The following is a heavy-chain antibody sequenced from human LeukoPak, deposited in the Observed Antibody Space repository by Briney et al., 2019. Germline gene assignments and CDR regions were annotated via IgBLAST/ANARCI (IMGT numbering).Heavy chain of an antibody. Sequence: ASVKVSCKASGYTFTSYDINWVRQATGQGLEWMGWMNPNSGNTGYAQKFQGRVTITRNTSIGTAYMELSSLRSEDTAVYYCARGFSQRTSQILRFLEWLSYPYYFDYWGQGTLVTVSS. CDR1: GYTFTSYD. V-gene: IGHV1-8*03. CDR3: ARGFSQRTSQILRFLEWLSYPYYFDY. CDR2: MNPNSGNT. D-gene: IGHD3-3*01. J-gene: IGHJ4*02.